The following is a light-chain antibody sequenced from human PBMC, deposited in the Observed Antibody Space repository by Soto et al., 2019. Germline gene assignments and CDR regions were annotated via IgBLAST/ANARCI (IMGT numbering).Light chain of an antibody. CDR3: SSYKTSSNLV. CDR2: EVT. CDR1: SSDVGGYNF. Sequence: QSVLTQPASVSGSPGQSITISCTGTSSDVGGYNFVSWFQQHPGKAPKLMIFEVTSRPSGVSNRFSGSKSGNTASLTISGLQPEDEADYYCSSYKTSSNLVFGTGTKVTVL. J-gene: IGLJ1*01. V-gene: IGLV2-14*03.